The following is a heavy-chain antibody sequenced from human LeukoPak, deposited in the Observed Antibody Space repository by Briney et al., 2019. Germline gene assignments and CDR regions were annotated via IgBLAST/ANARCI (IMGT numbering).Heavy chain of an antibody. V-gene: IGHV3-23*01. D-gene: IGHD4-17*01. Sequence: PGGSLRLSGAASGITASSYAMTWVRQAPGKGLEWVSSISGSGDRTMYADSVKGRFTISRDNFKNTLYLQMNSLKPEDTAVYHCAKDPNGDYIGAFDMWGQGTMVTVSS. CDR2: ISGSGDRT. J-gene: IGHJ3*02. CDR3: AKDPNGDYIGAFDM. CDR1: GITASSYA.